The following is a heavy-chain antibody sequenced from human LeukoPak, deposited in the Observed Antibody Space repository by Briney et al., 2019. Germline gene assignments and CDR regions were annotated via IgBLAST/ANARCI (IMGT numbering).Heavy chain of an antibody. Sequence: PSETLSLTCAVYGGSFSGYYWSWIRQPPGKGLEWIGEINHSGSTNYNPSLKSRVTISVDTSKNQFSLKLSSVTAADTAVYYCARGPYYYDSSGYYFDASLDYWGQGTLVTVSS. D-gene: IGHD3-22*01. J-gene: IGHJ4*02. CDR3: ARGPYYYDSSGYYFDASLDY. CDR2: INHSGST. V-gene: IGHV4-34*01. CDR1: GGSFSGYY.